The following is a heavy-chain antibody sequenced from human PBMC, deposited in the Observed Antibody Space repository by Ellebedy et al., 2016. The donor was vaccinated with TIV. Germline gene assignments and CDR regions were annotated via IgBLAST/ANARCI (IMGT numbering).Heavy chain of an antibody. J-gene: IGHJ6*03. CDR1: GFTFSSYA. D-gene: IGHD2-21*02. Sequence: GESLKISXAASGFTFSSYAMSWVRQAPGRRLEWVSAISGSGGSTHYVDSVRGRFTISRDNSKNTLYLQMTSLRAGDTAVYYCAKAPTAIFAHFYYYYYYMDVWGKGTTVTVSS. CDR3: AKAPTAIFAHFYYYYYYMDV. V-gene: IGHV3-23*01. CDR2: ISGSGGST.